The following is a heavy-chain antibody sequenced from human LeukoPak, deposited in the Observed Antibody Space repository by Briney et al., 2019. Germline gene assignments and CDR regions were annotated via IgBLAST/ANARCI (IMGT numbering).Heavy chain of an antibody. D-gene: IGHD3-10*01. CDR2: ISAYNGNT. CDR1: GYTFTSYG. Sequence: ASVKVSCKASGYTFTSYGISWVRQAPGQGLEWMGRISAYNGNTNYAQKLQGRVTMTTDTSTSTAYMELRSLRSDDTAVYYCARELLWFGESPPYRGFDPWGQGTLVTVSS. V-gene: IGHV1-18*04. CDR3: ARELLWFGESPPYRGFDP. J-gene: IGHJ5*02.